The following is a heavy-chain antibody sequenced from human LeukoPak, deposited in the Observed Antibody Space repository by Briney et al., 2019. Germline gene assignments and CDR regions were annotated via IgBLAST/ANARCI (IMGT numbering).Heavy chain of an antibody. Sequence: GGSLRLSCAASGFTFSDYYMSWIRQAPGKGLEWVSSISSSSSYIYYADSVKGRFTISRDNAKNSLYLQMNSLRAEDTAVYYCARPRPNYDFWSGYSSLIDYWGQGTLVTVSS. CDR2: ISSSSSYI. CDR1: GFTFSDYY. D-gene: IGHD3-3*01. CDR3: ARPRPNYDFWSGYSSLIDY. J-gene: IGHJ4*02. V-gene: IGHV3-11*06.